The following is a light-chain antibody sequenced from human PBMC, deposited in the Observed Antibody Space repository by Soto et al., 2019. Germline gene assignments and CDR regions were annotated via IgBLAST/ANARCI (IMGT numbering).Light chain of an antibody. CDR3: AAWDDSLSGYV. J-gene: IGLJ1*01. V-gene: IGLV1-47*01. CDR2: RNN. Sequence: QSVLTQPPSASGTPGQKVTISGSGSSSNIGDNYVYWHQQLPGTAPKLLIYRNNQRPSGVPDRFSGSKSGTSASLAISGLRSEDEADYYCAAWDDSLSGYVFGPGTKVTVL. CDR1: SSNIGDNY.